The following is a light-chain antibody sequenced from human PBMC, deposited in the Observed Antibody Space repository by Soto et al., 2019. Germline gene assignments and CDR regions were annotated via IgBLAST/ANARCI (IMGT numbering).Light chain of an antibody. J-gene: IGKJ4*02. CDR1: QSIRSH. V-gene: IGKV3-15*01. CDR2: GAS. Sequence: ERVMTQSPATLSVSPGEGATLSCRASQSIRSHLAWYQQQPGQAPRLLIYGASTRATGIPARFSGTGSGTEFTLTISSLQSEDFAVYYCQQYNNWPRTFGGGTKVDIK. CDR3: QQYNNWPRT.